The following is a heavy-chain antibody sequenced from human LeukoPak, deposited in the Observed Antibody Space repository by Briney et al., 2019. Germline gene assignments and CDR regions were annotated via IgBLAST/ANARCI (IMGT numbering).Heavy chain of an antibody. Sequence: PGGSLRLSCVASGFTFSDYAMSWIRQAPGKGLEWLSYIDYEAKTKDYADSVKGRFAISRDNAENSVYLQMNSLRVEDTAVYYCARGWKIHHYWGQGTLVTVSS. CDR1: GFTFSDYA. CDR3: ARGWKIHHY. J-gene: IGHJ4*02. V-gene: IGHV3-11*04. CDR2: IDYEAKTK. D-gene: IGHD1-1*01.